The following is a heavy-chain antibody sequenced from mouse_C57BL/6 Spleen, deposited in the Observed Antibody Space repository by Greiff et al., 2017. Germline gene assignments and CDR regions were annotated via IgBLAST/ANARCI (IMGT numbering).Heavy chain of an antibody. Sequence: EVQLQQSGPVLVKPGASVKMSCKASGYTFTDYYMNWVQQSHGKSLEWIGVINPYNGGTSYNQKLKGKATLTVDKSSSTAYMELNSLTSEDSAVYYCARGGGYYDYWGQGTTLTVSS. CDR2: INPYNGGT. CDR3: ARGGGYYDY. D-gene: IGHD2-3*01. V-gene: IGHV1-19*01. J-gene: IGHJ2*01. CDR1: GYTFTDYY.